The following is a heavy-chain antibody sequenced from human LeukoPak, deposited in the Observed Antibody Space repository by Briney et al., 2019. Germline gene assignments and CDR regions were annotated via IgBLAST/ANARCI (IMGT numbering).Heavy chain of an antibody. D-gene: IGHD1-7*01. V-gene: IGHV3-33*01. CDR3: AREGLTGSTNWFDS. CDR1: GFTFSSYG. CDR2: IWDDGGTK. J-gene: IGHJ5*01. Sequence: PGGSLRLSCVVSGFTFSSYGVHWVRQAPGKGLEWVAVIWDDGGTKYYSDSVKGRFTISRDNSKSTLYLEMNSLRVEDTAVYYCAREGLTGSTNWFDSWGQGTLATVSS.